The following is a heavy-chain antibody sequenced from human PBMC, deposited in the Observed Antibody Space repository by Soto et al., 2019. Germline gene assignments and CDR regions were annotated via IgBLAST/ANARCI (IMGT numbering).Heavy chain of an antibody. CDR2: INHSGST. D-gene: IGHD6-13*01. J-gene: IGHJ5*02. CDR3: ASIAAGSDP. CDR1: GGSFSGYY. V-gene: IGHV4-34*01. Sequence: PSETLSLTCAVYGGSFSGYYWSWIRQPPGKGLEWIGEINHSGSTNYNPSLKSRVTISVDTSKNQLSLKLSSVTAADTAVYYCASIAAGSDPWGQGTLVTVSS.